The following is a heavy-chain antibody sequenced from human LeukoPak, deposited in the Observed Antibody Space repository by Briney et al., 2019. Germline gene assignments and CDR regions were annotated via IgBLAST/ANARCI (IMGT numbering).Heavy chain of an antibody. CDR1: GFTVSNNY. CDR2: IYSGGTT. V-gene: IGHV3-53*01. Sequence: GGSLRLSCAASGFTVSNNYMTWVRQAPGKGLEWVSLIYSGGTTFYTDSVRGRFTISRDSSKNTLYLQMNNLKAEDTAVYYCTTSPAVASWGQGTLVTVSS. D-gene: IGHD4-23*01. J-gene: IGHJ5*02. CDR3: TTSPAVAS.